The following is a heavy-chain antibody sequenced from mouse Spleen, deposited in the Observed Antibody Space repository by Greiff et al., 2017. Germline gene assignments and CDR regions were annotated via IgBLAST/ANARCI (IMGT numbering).Heavy chain of an antibody. CDR3: ARRGFTVVAGNYFDY. Sequence: QVQLQQSGAELVRPGSSVKISCKASGYAFSSYWMNWVKQRPGQGLEWIGQIYPGDGDTNYNGKFKGKATLTADKSSSTAYMQLSSLTSEDSAVYFCARRGFTVVAGNYFDYWGQGTTLTVSS. D-gene: IGHD1-1*01. CDR1: GYAFSSYW. J-gene: IGHJ2*01. V-gene: IGHV1-80*01. CDR2: IYPGDGDT.